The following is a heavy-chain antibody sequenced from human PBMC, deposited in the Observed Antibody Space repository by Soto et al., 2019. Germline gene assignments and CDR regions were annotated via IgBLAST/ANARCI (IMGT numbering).Heavy chain of an antibody. CDR3: AKTGRFSGSYHFIS. D-gene: IGHD1-26*01. Sequence: DEQLLESGGGLVQPGGSLRLSCAASGITFSSYSMSWVRQSPGKGLEWVSSISSSGDVTYDADSVKGRFTISRDNSKNSLYLQMNSLRAEDTAIYYCAKTGRFSGSYHFISWGQGTLVTVSS. CDR2: ISSSGDVT. CDR1: GITFSSYS. V-gene: IGHV3-23*01. J-gene: IGHJ4*02.